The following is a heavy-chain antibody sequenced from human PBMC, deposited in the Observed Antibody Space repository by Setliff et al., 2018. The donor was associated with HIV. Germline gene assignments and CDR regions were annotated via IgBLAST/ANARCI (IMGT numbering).Heavy chain of an antibody. CDR1: GGSISSYY. CDR2: IYYSGSN. V-gene: IGHV4-59*01. Sequence: SETLSLTCTVSGGSISSYYWSWIRQPPGKGLERIGYIYYSGSNNYNPSLKSRVTISVDTSKNQFSLKLSPVIAADTAVYYCARIFGDQGYYYGMDVWGQGTKVTVSS. CDR3: ARIFGDQGYYYGMDV. D-gene: IGHD3-3*01. J-gene: IGHJ6*02.